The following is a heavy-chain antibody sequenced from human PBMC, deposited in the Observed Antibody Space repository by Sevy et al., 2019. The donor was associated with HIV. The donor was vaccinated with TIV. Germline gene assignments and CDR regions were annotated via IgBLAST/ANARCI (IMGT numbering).Heavy chain of an antibody. CDR1: GFTFSDYY. CDR3: ARDHVKDGDLGDYYYFAMDV. J-gene: IGHJ6*02. CDR2: ISGSDNTI. V-gene: IGHV3-11*01. D-gene: IGHD4-17*01. Sequence: GGSLRLSCAASGFTFSDYYMSWIRQAPGKGLEWLSYISGSDNTIYYADSVKGRFTISRDNAKNSLYLQMNSLRAEDTAVYYFARDHVKDGDLGDYYYFAMDVWGQGTSLTVSS.